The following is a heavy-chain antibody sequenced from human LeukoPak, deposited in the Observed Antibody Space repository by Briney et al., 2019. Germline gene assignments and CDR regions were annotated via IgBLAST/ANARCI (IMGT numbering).Heavy chain of an antibody. J-gene: IGHJ6*03. CDR2: ISYDGNNK. Sequence: GSSLRLSCAASGFTFSRNVHWVRQAPGKGQEWVALISYDGNNKFYADSVKGRFTISRDNSRNTLYLQMNSLRGEDAAVYSCARGGIPTGPYYYFYYMDVWGKGTAVTVSS. D-gene: IGHD3-10*01. CDR3: ARGGIPTGPYYYFYYMDV. CDR1: GFTFSRNV. V-gene: IGHV3-30*01.